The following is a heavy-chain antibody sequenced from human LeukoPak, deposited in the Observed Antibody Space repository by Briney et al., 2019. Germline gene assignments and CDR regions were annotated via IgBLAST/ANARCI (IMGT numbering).Heavy chain of an antibody. D-gene: IGHD3-10*01. V-gene: IGHV1-18*01. CDR3: ARGSVTTVLLWFGELDY. Sequence: GASVKVSRKASGYTFTSYGISWVRQAPGQGLEWMGWISAYNGNTNYAQKLQGRVTMTTDTSTSTAYMELRSLRSDDTAVYYCARGSVTTVLLWFGELDYWGQGTLVTVSS. CDR1: GYTFTSYG. J-gene: IGHJ4*02. CDR2: ISAYNGNT.